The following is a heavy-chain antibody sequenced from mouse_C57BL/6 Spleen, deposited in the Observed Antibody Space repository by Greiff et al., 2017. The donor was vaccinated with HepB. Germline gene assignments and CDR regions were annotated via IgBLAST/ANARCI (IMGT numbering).Heavy chain of an antibody. CDR3: AETYCYGSPKFAY. J-gene: IGHJ3*01. Sequence: EVQLQQSGPELVKPGASVKISCKASGYTFTDYYMNWVKQSHGKSLEWIGDINPNNGGTSYNQKFKGKATLTVDKSSSTAYMELRSLTSEDSAVYYCAETYCYGSPKFAYWGQGTLVTVSA. V-gene: IGHV1-26*01. D-gene: IGHD1-1*01. CDR1: GYTFTDYY. CDR2: INPNNGGT.